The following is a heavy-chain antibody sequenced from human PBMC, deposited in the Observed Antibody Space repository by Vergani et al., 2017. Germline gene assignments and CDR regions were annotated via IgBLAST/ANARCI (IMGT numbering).Heavy chain of an antibody. CDR1: GFTFSSYG. D-gene: IGHD3-10*01. V-gene: IGHV3-33*01. Sequence: QVQLVESGGGVVQPGRSLRLSCAASGFTFSSYGMHWVRQAPGKGREWVAVIWYDGSNKYYADSVKGRFTISRDNSKNTLYLQMNSLRAEDTAVYYCARVSDGSGEWDYWGQGTLVTVSS. CDR2: IWYDGSNK. J-gene: IGHJ4*02. CDR3: ARVSDGSGEWDY.